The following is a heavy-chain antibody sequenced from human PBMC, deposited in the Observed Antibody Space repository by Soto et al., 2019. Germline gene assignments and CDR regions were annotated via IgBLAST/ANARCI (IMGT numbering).Heavy chain of an antibody. CDR2: ISSDGNNK. J-gene: IGHJ4*02. V-gene: IGHV3-30-3*01. CDR1: GFTFSSYA. D-gene: IGHD1-1*01. CDR3: AIDRIGTSDY. Sequence: QVQLLESGGGVVQPGNSVRISCAASGFTFSSYAMHWVRQAPGKGLEWVSIISSDGNNKYYGDSVKGRFTISRDNSKNTLYLQMNSLRVEDTAVYYCAIDRIGTSDYWGQGTLVAVSS.